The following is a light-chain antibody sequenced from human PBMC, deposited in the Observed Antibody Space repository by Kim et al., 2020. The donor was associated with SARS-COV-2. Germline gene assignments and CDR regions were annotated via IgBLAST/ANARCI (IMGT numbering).Light chain of an antibody. Sequence: SASVGDRVTITCRASQSISNYLNWYQQKPGRAPNLLIYAASNLQSGVSSRFSGSGSGTDFTLTINSLQPEDFATYYCQQSHSTLYTFGRGTKLEI. CDR1: QSISNY. J-gene: IGKJ2*01. CDR3: QQSHSTLYT. V-gene: IGKV1-39*01. CDR2: AAS.